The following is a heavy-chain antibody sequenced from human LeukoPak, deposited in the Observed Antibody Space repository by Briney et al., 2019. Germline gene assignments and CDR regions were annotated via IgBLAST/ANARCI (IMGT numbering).Heavy chain of an antibody. CDR1: GGSISSYY. J-gene: IGHJ4*01. Sequence: SESLSLTCTVSGGSISSYYWSWIRQSPGKGLEWIGYIYYTGSSSYNPSLRSRVTISADTSKNQFSLKLSSVTAADTAVYYCASRKLGNDYWGQGTLVTVSS. V-gene: IGHV4-59*01. CDR3: ASRKLGNDY. D-gene: IGHD7-27*01. CDR2: IYYTGSS.